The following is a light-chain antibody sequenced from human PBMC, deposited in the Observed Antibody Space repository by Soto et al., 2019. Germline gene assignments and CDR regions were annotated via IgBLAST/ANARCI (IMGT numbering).Light chain of an antibody. V-gene: IGKV2-30*02. CDR1: QSLVHSNGNTY. J-gene: IGKJ1*01. CDR2: KVS. CDR3: MQGILWART. Sequence: DVVMTQSPVSLPVTLGQPASISCRSSQSLVHSNGNTYLNWFQQRPGQSPRRLLYKVSIRDSGVPDRFRGSGSGNDFTLKISRVEDDDVGVYYCMQGILWARTFGKGTKVEIK.